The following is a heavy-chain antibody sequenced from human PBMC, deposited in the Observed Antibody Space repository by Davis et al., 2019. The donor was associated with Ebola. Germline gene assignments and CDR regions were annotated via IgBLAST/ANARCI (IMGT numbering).Heavy chain of an antibody. CDR3: ARAPITMVRGVIDYFDY. J-gene: IGHJ4*02. D-gene: IGHD3-10*01. CDR2: IYHSGST. CDR1: GGSISSSSYY. Sequence: PSETLSLTCTVSGGSISSSSYYWGWIRQPPGKGLEWIGSIYHSGSTYYNPSLKSRVTISVDRSKNQFSLKLSSVTAADTAVYYCARAPITMVRGVIDYFDYWDQGTLVTVSS. V-gene: IGHV4-39*07.